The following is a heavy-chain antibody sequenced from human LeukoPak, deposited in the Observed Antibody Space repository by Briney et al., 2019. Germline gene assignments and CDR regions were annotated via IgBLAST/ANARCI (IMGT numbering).Heavy chain of an antibody. J-gene: IGHJ4*02. CDR1: GFSFRDYT. CDR3: ARDRYSDY. D-gene: IGHD2-2*02. CDR2: ISSSSSYI. Sequence: GGSLRLSCAASGFSFRDYTMNWVRQAPGKGLEWLASISSSSSYIYFANSVRGRFTISRDNAENSLYLQMNSLRAEDTAVYYCARDRYSDYWGQGTLVTVSS. V-gene: IGHV3-21*01.